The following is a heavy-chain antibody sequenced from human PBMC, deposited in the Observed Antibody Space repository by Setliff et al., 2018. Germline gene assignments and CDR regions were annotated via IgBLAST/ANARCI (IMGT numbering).Heavy chain of an antibody. V-gene: IGHV4-59*08. CDR1: GGSINNYY. CDR3: ARHFRSSKVQFLEYLTDYYFDS. CDR2: IDTSGST. D-gene: IGHD3-3*01. Sequence: PSETLSLTCTVSGGSINNYYWSWIRQSPGKGLEWIGYIDTSGSTDYNPSLKSRVTISFNTSKNQISLKLSSVTAADTAVYYCARHFRSSKVQFLEYLTDYYFDSWGQGTLVTVSS. J-gene: IGHJ4*02.